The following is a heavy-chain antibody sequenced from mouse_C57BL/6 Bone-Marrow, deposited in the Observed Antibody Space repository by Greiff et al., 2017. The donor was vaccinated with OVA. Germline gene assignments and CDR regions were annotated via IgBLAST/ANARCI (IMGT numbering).Heavy chain of an antibody. J-gene: IGHJ3*01. V-gene: IGHV1-55*01. CDR2: IYPGSGST. Sequence: QVPLQQPWAELVKPGASVEMFFKASGYTFTSYWITWGKQRAGQGPEWIGDIYPGSGSTNYNEKFKSKATLTVDTSSSTAYMQLSSLTSEDSAVYYCARDEGFAYWGQGTLVTVSA. CDR3: ARDEGFAY. CDR1: GYTFTSYW.